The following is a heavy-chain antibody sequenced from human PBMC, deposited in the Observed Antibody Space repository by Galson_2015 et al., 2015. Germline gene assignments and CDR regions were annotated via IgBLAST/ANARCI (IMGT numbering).Heavy chain of an antibody. CDR3: ARDRAVWYDYVWGSYRSRDAFDI. J-gene: IGHJ3*02. CDR2: ISSSGSTI. CDR1: GFTFSSYE. V-gene: IGHV3-48*03. D-gene: IGHD3-16*02. Sequence: SLRLSCAASGFTFSSYEMNWVRQAPGKGLEWVSYISSSGSTIYYADSVKGRFTISRDNAKNSLYLQMNSLRAEDTAVYYCARDRAVWYDYVWGSYRSRDAFDIWGQGTMVTVSS.